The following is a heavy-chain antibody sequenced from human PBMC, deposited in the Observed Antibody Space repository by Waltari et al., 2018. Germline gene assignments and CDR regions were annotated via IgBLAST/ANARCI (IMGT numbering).Heavy chain of an antibody. CDR3: ARAEWELPPYNWFDP. V-gene: IGHV4-59*11. CDR1: GGSISSHY. CDR2: IYYSWST. Sequence: QVQLQESGPGLVKPSETLSLTCSVSGGSISSHYWSWIRQPPGKGLEWIAYIYYSWSTTDNPSLKSRVTISVAASKRQCSLKLGSVTAADTAVYYCARAEWELPPYNWFDPWGQGTLVTVSS. J-gene: IGHJ5*02. D-gene: IGHD1-26*01.